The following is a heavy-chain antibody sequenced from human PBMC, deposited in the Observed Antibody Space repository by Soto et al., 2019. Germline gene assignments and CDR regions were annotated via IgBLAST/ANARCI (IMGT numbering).Heavy chain of an antibody. CDR3: ARAITGTKASVFYYYVMDV. Sequence: SVKVSCKASGGTFSSYAISWVRQAPGQGLEWMGGIIPIFGTANYAQKFQGRVTITADESTSTAYMELSSLRSEDTAVYYCARAITGTKASVFYYYVMDVWGQGTTVTV. CDR2: IIPIFGTA. J-gene: IGHJ6*02. V-gene: IGHV1-69*13. CDR1: GGTFSSYA. D-gene: IGHD1-7*01.